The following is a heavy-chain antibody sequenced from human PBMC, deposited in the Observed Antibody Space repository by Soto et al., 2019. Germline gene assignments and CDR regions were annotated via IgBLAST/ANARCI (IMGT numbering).Heavy chain of an antibody. Sequence: GCSLILSCASSGFTFISYSMNWVLQAPGKGLEWVSSISSSSSYIYYADSVKGRFTISRDNAKNSLYLQMNSLRAEDTAVYYCARESNTTLAVAGTVDESGQGDLV. D-gene: IGHD6-19*01. CDR1: GFTFISYS. J-gene: IGHJ4*02. CDR2: ISSSSSYI. V-gene: IGHV3-21*01. CDR3: ARESNTTLAVAGTVDE.